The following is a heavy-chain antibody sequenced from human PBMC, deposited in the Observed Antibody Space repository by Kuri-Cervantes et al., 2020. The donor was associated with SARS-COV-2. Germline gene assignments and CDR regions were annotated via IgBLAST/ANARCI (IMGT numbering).Heavy chain of an antibody. V-gene: IGHV4-4*07. CDR1: GGSISSYY. Sequence: GSLRLSCTVSGGSISSYYWSWIRQPAGKGLEWSGGIYTSGSTNYNPSLKSRVTMSVDTSKNQFSLKLSSVTPADTAVYYCARGSGSYYGGGGADYWGQGTLVTVSS. J-gene: IGHJ4*02. CDR2: IYTSGST. CDR3: ARGSGSYYGGGGADY. D-gene: IGHD1-26*01.